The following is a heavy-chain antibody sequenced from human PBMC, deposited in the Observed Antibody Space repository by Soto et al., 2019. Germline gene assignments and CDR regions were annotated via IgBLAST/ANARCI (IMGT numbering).Heavy chain of an antibody. CDR1: GYSFTSYW. Sequence: GESLKISCKGSGYSFTSYWIGWVRQMPGKGLEWMGIIYPGDSDTRYSPSFQGQVTISADKSISTAYLQWSSLKASDTAMYYCARHAFPSYYYYYSYGMDVWGPGTKVTVYS. CDR3: ARHAFPSYYYYYSYGMDV. CDR2: IYPGDSDT. V-gene: IGHV5-51*01. D-gene: IGHD2-21*01. J-gene: IGHJ6*02.